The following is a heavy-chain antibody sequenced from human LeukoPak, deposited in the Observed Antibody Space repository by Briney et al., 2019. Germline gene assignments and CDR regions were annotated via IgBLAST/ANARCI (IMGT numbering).Heavy chain of an antibody. CDR3: AREGGSWYFDY. V-gene: IGHV3-33*01. J-gene: IGHJ4*02. CDR1: GFTFSSYG. D-gene: IGHD2-15*01. Sequence: PGRSLRLSCAASGFTFSSYGMHWVRQAPDKGLEWVAVIWYDGSNKYYADSVKGRFTISRDNSKNTLYLQMNSLRAEDTAVYYCAREGGSWYFDYWGQGTLVTVSS. CDR2: IWYDGSNK.